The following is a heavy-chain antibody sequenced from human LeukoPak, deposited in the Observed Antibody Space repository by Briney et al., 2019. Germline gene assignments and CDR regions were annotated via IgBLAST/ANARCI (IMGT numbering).Heavy chain of an antibody. Sequence: GGSLRLSCAASGFTFSSYAMSWVRQAPGKGLEWVSAISGIGGSTYYADSVKGRFTISRDNSKNTLYLQMNSLQAEDNAVYYCEKVGPGGYFDWLPHRRLFYYYGMDVWGQGTTVTVSS. CDR1: GFTFSSYA. V-gene: IGHV3-23*01. CDR2: ISGIGGST. J-gene: IGHJ6*02. D-gene: IGHD3-9*01. CDR3: EKVGPGGYFDWLPHRRLFYYYGMDV.